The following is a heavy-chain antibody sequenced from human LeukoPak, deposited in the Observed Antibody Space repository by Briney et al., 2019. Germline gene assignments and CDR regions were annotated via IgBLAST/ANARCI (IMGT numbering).Heavy chain of an antibody. D-gene: IGHD2-21*02. V-gene: IGHV4-59*08. CDR3: ARHLTASNFPFDY. CDR1: GGSISSYY. J-gene: IGHJ4*02. Sequence: PSETLSLTCTVSGGSISSYYWSWIRQPPGKGLERIGYIYYSGSTSYNPSLKSRVTISVDTSKNQFSLKLNSVTAADTAVYYCARHLTASNFPFDYWGQGTLVTVSS. CDR2: IYYSGST.